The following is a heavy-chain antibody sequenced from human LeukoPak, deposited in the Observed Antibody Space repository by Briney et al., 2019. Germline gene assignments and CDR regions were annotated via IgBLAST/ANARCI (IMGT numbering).Heavy chain of an antibody. J-gene: IGHJ4*02. CDR2: IYHSGST. D-gene: IGHD3-22*01. V-gene: IGHV4-4*02. Sequence: SETLSLTCAVSGGSISSSNRWSWVRQPPGKGLEWIGEIYHSGSTNYNPSLKSRVTISVDKSKNQFSLKLSSVTAADTAVYYCARAYDSSGYYPYIDYWGQGTLVTVSS. CDR3: ARAYDSSGYYPYIDY. CDR1: GGSISSSNR.